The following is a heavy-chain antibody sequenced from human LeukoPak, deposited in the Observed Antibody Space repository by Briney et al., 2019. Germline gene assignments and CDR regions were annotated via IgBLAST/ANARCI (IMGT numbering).Heavy chain of an antibody. Sequence: SETLSLTCTVSGDSIIIDGYYWGRIRQHPGMYLEWIGYIYYNGITYYNPSLKSRITISRNTSENQFSLRLSSVTVAETAIYYCARGTAVAATFDYWGQGTLVTVSS. J-gene: IGHJ4*02. V-gene: IGHV4-31*03. CDR3: ARGTAVAATFDY. D-gene: IGHD6-19*01. CDR1: GDSIIIDGYY. CDR2: IYYNGIT.